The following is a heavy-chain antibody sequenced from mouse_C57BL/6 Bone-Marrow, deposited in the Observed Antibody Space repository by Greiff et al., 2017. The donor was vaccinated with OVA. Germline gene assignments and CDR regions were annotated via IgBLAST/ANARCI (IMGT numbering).Heavy chain of an antibody. CDR1: GYTFTSYW. J-gene: IGHJ2*01. CDR3: ERSAWDYSGSSYEEYFNY. CDR2: IDPSDSYT. Sequence: VQLQQPGAELVMPGASVKLSCKASGYTFTSYWMHWVKQRPGQGLEWIGEIDPSDSYTNYKQKFKGKFTLTVDKSSSTAYMQLSSLTSENSAVYYVERSAWDYSGSSYEEYFNYWGQGTTLTVSS. V-gene: IGHV1-69*01. D-gene: IGHD1-1*01.